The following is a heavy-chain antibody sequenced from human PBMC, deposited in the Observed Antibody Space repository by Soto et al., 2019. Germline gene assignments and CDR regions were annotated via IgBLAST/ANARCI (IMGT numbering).Heavy chain of an antibody. CDR1: GYTFTNYG. CDR2: INTYHGNT. D-gene: IGHD6-13*01. J-gene: IGHJ6*02. Sequence: QVQLVQSGAELKKPGASVKVSCKASGYTFTNYGISWVRQAPGQGLEWMGWINTYHGNTKYAQKLQGRVNMTKDTSTSTANMELTSLRSDDTAVYYCARSPGYSASWGYFYYGMKIWGQGTTVIVSS. CDR3: ARSPGYSASWGYFYYGMKI. V-gene: IGHV1-18*01.